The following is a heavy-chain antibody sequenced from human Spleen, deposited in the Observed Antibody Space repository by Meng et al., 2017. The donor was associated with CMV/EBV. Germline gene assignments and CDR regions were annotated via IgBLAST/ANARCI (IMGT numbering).Heavy chain of an antibody. J-gene: IGHJ4*02. CDR1: GYTFTSYD. D-gene: IGHD2-8*01. CDR3: ARTGGGDCTNGVCFFDY. Sequence: ASVKVSCKASGYTFTSYDINWVRQATGQGLEWMGWMNPNSGNTGYAQKFQGRVTITRNTSISTAYMELSRLRSDDTAVYYCARTGGGDCTNGVCFFDYWGQGTLVTVSS. V-gene: IGHV1-8*03. CDR2: MNPNSGNT.